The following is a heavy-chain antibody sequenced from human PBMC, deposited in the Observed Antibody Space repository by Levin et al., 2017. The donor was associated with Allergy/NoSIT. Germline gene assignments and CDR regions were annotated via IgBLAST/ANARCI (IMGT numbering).Heavy chain of an antibody. CDR1: GFTFDDYA. CDR2: ISWNSGSI. V-gene: IGHV3-9*01. D-gene: IGHD5-18*01. CDR3: AKDRGYSYGYERSYYYYGMDV. J-gene: IGHJ6*02. Sequence: GGSLRLSCAASGFTFDDYAMHWVRQAPGKGLEWVSGISWNSGSIGYADSVKGRFTISRDNAKNSLYLQMNSLRAEDTALYYCAKDRGYSYGYERSYYYYGMDVWGQGTTVTVSS.